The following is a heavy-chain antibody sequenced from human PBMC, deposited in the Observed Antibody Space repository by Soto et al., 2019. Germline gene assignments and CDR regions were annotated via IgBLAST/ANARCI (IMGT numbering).Heavy chain of an antibody. D-gene: IGHD3-22*01. CDR3: STYYCINMIAVRLDY. J-gene: IGHJ4*01. V-gene: IGHV3-15*07. CDR2: VKSKTAGGTT. Sequence: GGSLRLSCTASGFIFSNAWLNWVRQAPGKGLEWVGRVKSKTAGGTTDFAAPVKGRFAISRDDSKNIVYMQMNSMRTEDTALYYCSTYYCINMIAVRLDYWGLGTWVIVSS. CDR1: GFIFSNAW.